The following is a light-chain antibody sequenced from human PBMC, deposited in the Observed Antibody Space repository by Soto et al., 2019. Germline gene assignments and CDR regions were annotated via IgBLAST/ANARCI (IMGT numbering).Light chain of an antibody. CDR2: GNS. V-gene: IGLV1-40*01. CDR3: QSYDSSLSAHYV. Sequence: QSVLTQPPSVSGAPGHSVTISCPGSSSNIGATYDVQWYQQLPGTAPKLLIYGNSNRPSGVPDRFSGSKSGTSASLAITGLQADDEADYYCQSYDSSLSAHYVFGTGTKVTVL. CDR1: SSNIGATYD. J-gene: IGLJ1*01.